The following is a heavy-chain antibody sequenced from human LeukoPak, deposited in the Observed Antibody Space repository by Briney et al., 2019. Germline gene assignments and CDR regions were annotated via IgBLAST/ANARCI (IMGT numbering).Heavy chain of an antibody. CDR1: GFTFSSYW. Sequence: GGSLRLSCAAPGFTFSSYWMSWVRQAPGKGLEWVANIKQDGSEKYYVDSVKGRFTISRDNAKNSLYLQMNSLRAEDTAVYYCARDNGYSSSWYDYWGQGTLVTVSS. CDR2: IKQDGSEK. V-gene: IGHV3-7*01. D-gene: IGHD6-13*01. J-gene: IGHJ4*02. CDR3: ARDNGYSSSWYDY.